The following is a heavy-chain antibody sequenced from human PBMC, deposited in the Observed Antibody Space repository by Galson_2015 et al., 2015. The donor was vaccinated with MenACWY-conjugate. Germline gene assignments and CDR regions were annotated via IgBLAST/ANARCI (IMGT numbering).Heavy chain of an antibody. J-gene: IGHJ1*01. Sequence: SLRLCCAASGFTFNNYAMSWVRQAPGTGLEWVSGDSGSRNTNFYADYVKGRFTISRDNSKNTLNLQMNSLRPEDTAVYYCAKEGASVIHCFFYSWGQGTLVSVST. CDR3: AKEGASVIHCFFYS. D-gene: IGHD2-15*01. CDR2: DSGSRNTN. CDR1: GFTFNNYA. V-gene: IGHV3-23*01.